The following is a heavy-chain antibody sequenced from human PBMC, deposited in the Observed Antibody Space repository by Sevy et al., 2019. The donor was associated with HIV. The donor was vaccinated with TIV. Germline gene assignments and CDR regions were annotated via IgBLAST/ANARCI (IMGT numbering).Heavy chain of an antibody. CDR3: ARDPSYSSGSYYRAYYFDY. J-gene: IGHJ4*02. CDR2: ISAYNGNT. Sequence: ASVKVSCKASGYTFTSYGISSVRQAPGQGLEWMGWISAYNGNTNYAQKLQGRVTMTTDTSTSTAYMELRSLRSDDTAVYYCARDPSYSSGSYYRAYYFDYWGQGTLVTVSS. CDR1: GYTFTSYG. D-gene: IGHD3-10*01. V-gene: IGHV1-18*04.